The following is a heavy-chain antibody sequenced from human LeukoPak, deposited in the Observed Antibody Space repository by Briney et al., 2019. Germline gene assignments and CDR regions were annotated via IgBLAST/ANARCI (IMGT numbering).Heavy chain of an antibody. CDR1: GFAFSSYA. CDR3: AKFYYGSGSYPFDY. CDR2: FSGSGGST. D-gene: IGHD3-10*01. J-gene: IGHJ4*02. Sequence: GGSLRLSCAASGFAFSSYAMSWVRQAARTRLKGVTAFSGSGGSTYYADSVKGRFTISRDNSKNTLYLQMNSLRAEDTAVYYCAKFYYGSGSYPFDYWGQGTLVTVSS. V-gene: IGHV3-23*01.